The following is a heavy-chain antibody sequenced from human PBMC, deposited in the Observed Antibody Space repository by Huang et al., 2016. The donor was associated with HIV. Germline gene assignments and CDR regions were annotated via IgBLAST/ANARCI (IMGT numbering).Heavy chain of an antibody. CDR3: ARRAASGLQQEYFHL. Sequence: QITLKESGPTLVKPTQTLTLTCTFSGFSLSTSGVGVGWIRQPPGKALEWLALMHWNNDKHYNSSLKSRLTITKDTSKNQVVLTMANVDPLDTATYYCARRAASGLQQEYFHLWGQGTLVTVSS. CDR2: MHWNNDK. D-gene: IGHD6-19*01. J-gene: IGHJ1*01. V-gene: IGHV2-5*01. CDR1: GFSLSTSGVG.